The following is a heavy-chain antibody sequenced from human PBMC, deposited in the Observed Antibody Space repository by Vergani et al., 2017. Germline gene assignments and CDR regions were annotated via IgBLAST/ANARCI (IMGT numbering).Heavy chain of an antibody. Sequence: EVPLVESGGGLVKPGGSLRLSCAASGFTFSNAWMSWVRQAPGRGLEWVGRIKSKTDGGTTDYAAPVKGRFTISRDDSKNTRYLKMNSLKTEDTAVYYCTTADSLGYSPDRYDYGGQGTLVTVSS. CDR3: TTADSLGYSPDRYDY. V-gene: IGHV3-15*01. CDR1: GFTFSNAW. CDR2: IKSKTDGGTT. J-gene: IGHJ4*02. D-gene: IGHD2-15*01.